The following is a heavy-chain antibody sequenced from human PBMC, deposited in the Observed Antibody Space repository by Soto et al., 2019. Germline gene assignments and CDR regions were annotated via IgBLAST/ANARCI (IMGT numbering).Heavy chain of an antibody. CDR3: ARARSGSYGY. J-gene: IGHJ4*02. CDR1: GFPFSXYS. Sequence: TGGSLRVSCAASGFPFSXYSMHXVRQAPGKGLEWVAVISYDGSNKYYADSVKGRFTISRDNSKNTLYLQMNSLRAEDTAVYYCARARSGSYGYWGQGTLVTVSS. CDR2: ISYDGSNK. D-gene: IGHD1-26*01. V-gene: IGHV3-30-3*01.